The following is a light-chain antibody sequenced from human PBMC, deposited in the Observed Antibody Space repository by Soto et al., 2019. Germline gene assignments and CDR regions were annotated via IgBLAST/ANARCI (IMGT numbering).Light chain of an antibody. CDR1: LGVSSY. CDR3: QQLNSYPRT. CDR2: AAS. V-gene: IGKV1-9*01. J-gene: IGKJ1*01. Sequence: DIQLTQSPSFLSASVGDRVTITCRDSLGVSSYLAWYQQKPGKAPKLLIYAASILQSGVPSRFSGSGSGTEFTLTISTLQPEDFATYYCQQLNSYPRTFGLGTEVEIK.